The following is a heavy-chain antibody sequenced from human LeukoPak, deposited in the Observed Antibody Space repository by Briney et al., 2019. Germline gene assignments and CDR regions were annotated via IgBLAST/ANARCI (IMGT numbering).Heavy chain of an antibody. V-gene: IGHV3-21*01. D-gene: IGHD3-16*01. J-gene: IGHJ4*02. CDR2: ISSGGDYK. CDR1: GFTFSSFS. Sequence: PGGSLRLSCAASGFTFSSFSMNWVRQAPGKGLEWVSSISSGGDYKHYADSVKGRFTISRDNAKNSLYLQMNNLKAEDTAMYYCVRFMRGTIGGDNWGQGTLVTVSA. CDR3: VRFMRGTIGGDN.